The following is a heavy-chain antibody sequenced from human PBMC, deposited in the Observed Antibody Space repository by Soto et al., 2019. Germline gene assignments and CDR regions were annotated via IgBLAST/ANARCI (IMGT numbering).Heavy chain of an antibody. CDR3: ARTRLRGGGSCPFDY. D-gene: IGHD2-15*01. V-gene: IGHV1-3*01. CDR2: INAGNGNT. Sequence: GASVKVSCKASGYTFTSYAMHWVRQAPGQRLEWMGWINAGNGNTKYSQKFQGRVTITRDTSASTAYMELSSLRSEDTAVYYCARTRLRGGGSCPFDYWGQGTLVTVSS. CDR1: GYTFTSYA. J-gene: IGHJ4*02.